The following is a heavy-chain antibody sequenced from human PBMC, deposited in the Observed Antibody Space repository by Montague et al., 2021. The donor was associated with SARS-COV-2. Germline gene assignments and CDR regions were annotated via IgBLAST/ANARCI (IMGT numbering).Heavy chain of an antibody. D-gene: IGHD2-2*01. CDR2: SYTSGRT. CDR3: ARDSRTSGRDYWYHGLDV. V-gene: IGHV4-4*07. J-gene: IGHJ6*02. Sequence: SETLSLTCGVSSGPINSYYWSWTRQPAGTGMDWNGSSYTSGRTNHSPSPKRRVTMTVDTSRNHLSLKLTSVTAADTAVYYCARDSRTSGRDYWYHGLDVWGQGTTVIVSS. CDR1: SGPINSYY.